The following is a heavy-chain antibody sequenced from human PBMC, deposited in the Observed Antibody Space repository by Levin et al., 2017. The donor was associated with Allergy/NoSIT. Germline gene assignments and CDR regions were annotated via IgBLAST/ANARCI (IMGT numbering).Heavy chain of an antibody. V-gene: IGHV2-5*02. J-gene: IGHJ4*02. Sequence: SGPTLVKHTQTLTLTCTFSGFSLTTSGVGVGWIRQPPGKALEWLALIYWDDDKRYSPSLKSRLIITKDASKNQVVLTLTNLDPVDKATYFCAHSPRNNDGYGNFDSWGQGTLVTVSS. CDR2: IYWDDDK. CDR3: AHSPRNNDGYGNFDS. D-gene: IGHD5-24*01. CDR1: GFSLTTSGVG.